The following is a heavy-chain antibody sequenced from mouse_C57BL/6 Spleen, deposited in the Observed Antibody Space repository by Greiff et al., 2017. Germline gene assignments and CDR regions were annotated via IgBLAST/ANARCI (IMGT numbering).Heavy chain of an antibody. J-gene: IGHJ2*01. CDR1: GYTFTSYW. V-gene: IGHV1-69*01. CDR3: ARRISGFDY. Sequence: QVQLQQPGAELVMPGASVKLSCKASGYTFTSYWMHWVKQRPGQGLEWIGEIDPSDSYTNYNQKFKGKSTLTVDKSSSTAYMQLSSLTSEDSAVYYCARRISGFDYWGQGTTLTVSS. CDR2: IDPSDSYT.